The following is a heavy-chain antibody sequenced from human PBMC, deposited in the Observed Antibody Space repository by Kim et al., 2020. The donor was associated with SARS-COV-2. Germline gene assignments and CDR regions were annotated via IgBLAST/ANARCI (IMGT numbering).Heavy chain of an antibody. D-gene: IGHD6-19*01. J-gene: IGHJ4*02. V-gene: IGHV3-30*01. Sequence: SVKGRFTISRDNSKNTLYLQMNSLRAEDTAVYYCARAPKSPRVAGRHPDYWGQGTLVTVSS. CDR3: ARAPKSPRVAGRHPDY.